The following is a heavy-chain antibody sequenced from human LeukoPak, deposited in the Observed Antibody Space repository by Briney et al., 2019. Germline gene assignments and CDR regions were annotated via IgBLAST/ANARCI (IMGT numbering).Heavy chain of an antibody. J-gene: IGHJ4*02. CDR3: ARRGYIWFGEFLYYFDY. CDR2: INHSGST. D-gene: IGHD3-10*01. V-gene: IGHV4-34*01. CDR1: GGSFSGYY. Sequence: PSETLSLTCAVYGGSFSGYYWSWIRQPPGKGLEWIGEINHSGSTNYNPSLKSRVTISVDTSKNQFSLKLSSVTAADTAVYYCARRGYIWFGEFLYYFDYWGQGTLVTVSS.